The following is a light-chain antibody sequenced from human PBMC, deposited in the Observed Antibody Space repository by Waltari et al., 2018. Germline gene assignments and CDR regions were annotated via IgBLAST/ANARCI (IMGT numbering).Light chain of an antibody. CDR2: AAS. V-gene: IGKV1-16*02. CDR3: KQYIAYPYT. Sequence: DIQMTQSPSSLSASVGDRFTITCLASQDINIYLAWVQQRPGKAPRSLIYAASSLLRGVPSKFSVSGSVTDITLTISSLQPEDFATYYCKQYIAYPYTFGHGTKLVI. J-gene: IGKJ2*01. CDR1: QDINIY.